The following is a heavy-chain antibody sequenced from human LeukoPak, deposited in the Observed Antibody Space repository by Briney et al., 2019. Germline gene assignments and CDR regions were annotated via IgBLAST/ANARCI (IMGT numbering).Heavy chain of an antibody. J-gene: IGHJ6*04. CDR1: GFTFSGYG. Sequence: GGSLRLSCAASGFTFSGYGMSWVRQAPGKGLEWVSAMSGSGGSTYYADSVKGRFTISRDNAKNSLYLQMNSLRAEDTAVYYCAELGITMIGGVWGKGTTVTISS. V-gene: IGHV3-23*01. CDR3: AELGITMIGGV. D-gene: IGHD3-10*02. CDR2: MSGSGGST.